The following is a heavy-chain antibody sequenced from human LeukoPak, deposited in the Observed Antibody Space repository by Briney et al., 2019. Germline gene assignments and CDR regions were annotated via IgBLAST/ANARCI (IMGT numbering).Heavy chain of an antibody. CDR1: GFTFSDYG. V-gene: IGHV3-33*08. Sequence: GGSLRLSCAASGFTFSDYGMHWVRQAPGKGREGVAVIWSDGSTKYYADSVKGRFTISRDNSKNTLYLQMNSLRAEDTAVYYCARGQPPSYYDMDVWGQGTTVTVSS. D-gene: IGHD6-13*01. CDR2: IWSDGSTK. J-gene: IGHJ6*02. CDR3: ARGQPPSYYDMDV.